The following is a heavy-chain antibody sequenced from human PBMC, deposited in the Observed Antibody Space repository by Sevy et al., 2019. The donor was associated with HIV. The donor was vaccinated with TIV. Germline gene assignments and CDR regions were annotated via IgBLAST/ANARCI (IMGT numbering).Heavy chain of an antibody. CDR2: ISPHNGDT. Sequence: ASVKVSCKVSGYTFSTYRITWVRQAPGQGLEWMGWISPHNGDTNYAQKLQGRVTMITDTSTSTAYMELRSLRSDDTAVYYCARAYCSGGRCYSLAYWGQGTLVTVST. CDR3: ARAYCSGGRCYSLAY. J-gene: IGHJ4*02. D-gene: IGHD2-15*01. CDR1: GYTFSTYR. V-gene: IGHV1-18*01.